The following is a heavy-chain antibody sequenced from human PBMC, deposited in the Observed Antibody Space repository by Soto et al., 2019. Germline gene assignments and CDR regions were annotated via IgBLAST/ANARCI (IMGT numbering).Heavy chain of an antibody. J-gene: IGHJ5*02. V-gene: IGHV3-30*18. D-gene: IGHD3-3*01. CDR1: GFTFSTYG. Sequence: QVQLVESGGGVVQPGRSLRLSCAASGFTFSTYGMHWVRHAPGKWLEWVAVISYDGSNKYYADSVKGRFTISRDNSKNTLYLQMNRLSAEGTAGYYCANGPDVYDFWSGYYSKWFDPWGQGTLVTVSS. CDR2: ISYDGSNK. CDR3: ANGPDVYDFWSGYYSKWFDP.